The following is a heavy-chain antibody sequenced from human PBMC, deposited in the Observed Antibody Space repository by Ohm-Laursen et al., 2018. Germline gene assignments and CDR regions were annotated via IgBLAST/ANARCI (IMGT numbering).Heavy chain of an antibody. CDR3: ARTTQYGEFIPWYFDL. D-gene: IGHD4-17*01. CDR1: GFTFSRYG. Sequence: SLRLSCAASGFTFSRYGMHWVRQAPGKGLEWVAVIWYDGSNQYYADSVKGRFTISRDNSQNTLYLQMNSLRAEDTALYYCARTTQYGEFIPWYFDLWGRGTLVTVSS. J-gene: IGHJ2*01. V-gene: IGHV3-33*01. CDR2: IWYDGSNQ.